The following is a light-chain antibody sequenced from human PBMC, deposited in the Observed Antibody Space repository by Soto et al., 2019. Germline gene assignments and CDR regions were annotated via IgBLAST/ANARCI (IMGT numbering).Light chain of an antibody. J-gene: IGLJ2*01. CDR3: QVWYSSSDRVV. Sequence: SYELTQPPSASVAPGKTARITCGGNNIGSKSVHWYQQKPGQAPVLVIYYDSDRPSGIPERLSGSNSGNTATLTISRVEAGDEADYYCQVWYSSSDRVVFGGGTKLTVL. CDR1: NIGSKS. CDR2: YDS. V-gene: IGLV3-21*04.